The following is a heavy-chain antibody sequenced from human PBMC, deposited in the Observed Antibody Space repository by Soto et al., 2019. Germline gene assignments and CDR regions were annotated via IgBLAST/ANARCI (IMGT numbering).Heavy chain of an antibody. Sequence: GGSLRLSCAASGFSLSSYGMTWVRQAPGKGPEWVGRVKSKTDGETTGYATPVRGRFTISRDDSKNMLYLQMNSLQTEDTAVYYCTMLNTAMERYYYYGMDVWGQGTTVTVS. CDR3: TMLNTAMERYYYYGMDV. CDR1: GFSLSSYG. CDR2: VKSKTDGETT. D-gene: IGHD5-18*01. J-gene: IGHJ6*02. V-gene: IGHV3-15*01.